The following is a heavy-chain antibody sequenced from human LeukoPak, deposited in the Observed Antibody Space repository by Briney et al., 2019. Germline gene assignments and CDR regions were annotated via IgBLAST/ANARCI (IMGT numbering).Heavy chain of an antibody. CDR3: ARGGYGAPMG. CDR2: INSDGTIR. Sequence: GGSLRLSCAASGFTFSSFWMHWVRQVPGKALVWVSGINSDGTIRSYADSVKGRFSISRDNAKTTVYLQMNSLRVEDTAVYYCARGGYGAPMGWGQGTLVTVSS. V-gene: IGHV3-74*01. CDR1: GFTFSSFW. J-gene: IGHJ4*02. D-gene: IGHD4/OR15-4a*01.